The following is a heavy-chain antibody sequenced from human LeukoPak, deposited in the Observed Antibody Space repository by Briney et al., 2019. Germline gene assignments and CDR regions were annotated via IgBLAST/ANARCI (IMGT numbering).Heavy chain of an antibody. CDR2: ISYSGST. CDR3: ARLFSGRYGEH. J-gene: IGHJ1*01. Sequence: PSETLSLTCTVSGGSISGGTYYWGWIRQPPGKGLEWIGTISYSGSTYYNPALKSRLTISVDTSKSQFSLRLSSVTAADTAVYYCARLFSGRYGEHWGQGTLVTVSS. D-gene: IGHD3-10*01. V-gene: IGHV4-39*01. CDR1: GGSISGGTYY.